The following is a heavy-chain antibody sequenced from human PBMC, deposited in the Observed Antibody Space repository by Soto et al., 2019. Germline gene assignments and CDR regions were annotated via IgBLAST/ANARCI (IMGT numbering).Heavy chain of an antibody. CDR3: VRGLPEGYYGVEV. CDR2: IIPLFGTT. CDR1: GGAFSSFD. J-gene: IGHJ6*02. V-gene: IGHV1-69*13. Sequence: SVKVSCKASGGAFSSFDISWVRQAPGEGLDWMGGIIPLFGTTNYAQKFQGRGTITADASTSTAFMELSSLTSEDTAVYYCVRGLPEGYYGVEVWGPGPTLTVSS.